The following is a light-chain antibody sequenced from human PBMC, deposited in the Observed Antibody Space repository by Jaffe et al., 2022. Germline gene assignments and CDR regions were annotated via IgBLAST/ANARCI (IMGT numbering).Light chain of an antibody. CDR2: GAS. CDR3: QQFNNWPLT. J-gene: IGKJ4*01. CDR1: QSVSTY. Sequence: EIVMTQSPATLSVSPGERATLSCRASQSVSTYLAWYQHKPGQAPRLLIYGASTRATGIPARFSGSGSGTEFTLTISSLQSEDFALYYCQQFNNWPLTFGGGTKVEIK. V-gene: IGKV3-15*01.